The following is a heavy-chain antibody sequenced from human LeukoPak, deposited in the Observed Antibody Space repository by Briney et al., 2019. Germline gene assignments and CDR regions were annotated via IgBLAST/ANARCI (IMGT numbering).Heavy chain of an antibody. CDR3: ARTDWEYSSSWSPFDY. CDR1: GLTFSDYY. V-gene: IGHV3-11*03. CDR2: ISSSSSYT. J-gene: IGHJ4*02. D-gene: IGHD6-13*01. Sequence: PGGSLRLSCAASGLTFSDYYMSWIRQAPGKGLEWVSYISSSSSYTNYADSVKGRFTISRDNAKNSLYLQMNSLRAEDTAVYYCARTDWEYSSSWSPFDYWGQGTLVTVSS.